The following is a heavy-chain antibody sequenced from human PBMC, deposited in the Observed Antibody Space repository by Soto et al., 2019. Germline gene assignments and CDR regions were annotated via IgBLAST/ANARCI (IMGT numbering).Heavy chain of an antibody. J-gene: IGHJ5*01. Sequence: PGGSLRLSCAASGFTFSSYSMNWVRQAPGKGLEWVSSISSSSSYIYYADSVKGRFTISRDNAKNSLYLQMNSLRAEDTAVYYCARHNYYYYWTGYSGFDPRAQRTPVTVSS. CDR2: ISSSSSYI. CDR1: GFTFSSYS. CDR3: ARHNYYYYWTGYSGFDP. V-gene: IGHV3-21*01. D-gene: IGHD3-3*01.